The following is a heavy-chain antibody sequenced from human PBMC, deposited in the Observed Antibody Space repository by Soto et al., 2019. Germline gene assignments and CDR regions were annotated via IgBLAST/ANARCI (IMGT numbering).Heavy chain of an antibody. V-gene: IGHV4-4*02. CDR2: AYHNGLT. J-gene: IGHJ4*02. D-gene: IGHD6-19*01. Sequence: SETLSLTCAVSGDSVTSNVWWSWVRQPPGKGLEWIGEAYHNGLTNYSPSLKSRVSMSVDTSRNEFSLKMTSLTAADTAIYYCARDAAVPGESDRFDYWGQGTLVTVPQ. CDR1: GDSVTSNVW. CDR3: ARDAAVPGESDRFDY.